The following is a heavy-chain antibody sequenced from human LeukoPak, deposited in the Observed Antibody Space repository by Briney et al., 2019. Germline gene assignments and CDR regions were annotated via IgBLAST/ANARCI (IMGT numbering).Heavy chain of an antibody. CDR2: MNPISGNT. D-gene: IGHD1-14*01. V-gene: IGHV1-8*01. Sequence: ASVKVSCKASGYTFTSYDINWVRQATGQGLEWMGWMNPISGNTGHAQKFQGRVTMTRDTSISTAYRELSSLRSEETAVCYCAKGPPHRGIRDGYGTGYYFSYPMRGWGKRATVT. CDR3: AKGPPHRGIRDGYGTGYYFSYPMRG. J-gene: IGHJ6*03. CDR1: GYTFTSYD.